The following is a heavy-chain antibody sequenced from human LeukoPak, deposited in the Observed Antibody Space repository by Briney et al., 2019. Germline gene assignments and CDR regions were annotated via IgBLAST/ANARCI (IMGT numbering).Heavy chain of an antibody. CDR3: VKVRGYSYGYFDH. D-gene: IGHD5-18*01. Sequence: GGSLRLSCEASGFTFDDCAMHWVRQAPGKGLEWVSGISWNSGIIDYADSVKGRFTISRDNAKNSLYLQMNSLRAEDTALYYRVKVRGYSYGYFDHWGQGTLVTVSS. CDR1: GFTFDDCA. V-gene: IGHV3-9*01. J-gene: IGHJ4*02. CDR2: ISWNSGII.